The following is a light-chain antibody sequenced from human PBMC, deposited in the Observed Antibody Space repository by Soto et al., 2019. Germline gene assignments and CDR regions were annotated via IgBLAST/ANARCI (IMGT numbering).Light chain of an antibody. CDR3: GSFTTSRIWV. CDR2: RDS. J-gene: IGLJ3*02. V-gene: IGLV3-9*01. Sequence: SYELTQPLSVSVALGQTARITCGGNNIGSKNVHWYQQKPGQAPVLVIYRDSNRPSGIPERFSGSNSGNTATLTISRAQAGDEAEYFCGSFTTSRIWVFGGGTKLTVL. CDR1: NIGSKN.